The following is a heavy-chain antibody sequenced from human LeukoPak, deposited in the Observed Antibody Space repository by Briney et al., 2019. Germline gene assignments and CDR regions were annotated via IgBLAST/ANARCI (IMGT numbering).Heavy chain of an antibody. CDR2: ISGSGGST. CDR3: AKDLGSRMTMIVVGE. D-gene: IGHD3-22*01. J-gene: IGHJ4*02. CDR1: GFTFSSYA. V-gene: IGHV3-23*01. Sequence: GGSLRLSCAASGFTFSSYAMSWVRQAPGKGLEWVSAISGSGGSTYYADSVKGRFTISRDTSKNTLYLQMNSLRAEDTAVYYCAKDLGSRMTMIVVGEWGQGTLVTVSS.